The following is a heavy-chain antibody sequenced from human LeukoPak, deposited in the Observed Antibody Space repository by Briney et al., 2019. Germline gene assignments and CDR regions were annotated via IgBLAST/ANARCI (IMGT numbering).Heavy chain of an antibody. CDR3: AKDRWGAVASFDY. J-gene: IGHJ4*02. CDR2: IGGRGGST. Sequence: GGTLRLSCAASGFTFSDYGMSWVRQAPGKGLEWVSTIGGRGGSTYYADSVKGRFTISRDNSKNTLYLQMNSLESEDTAVYYCAKDRWGAVASFDYWGQGTLVTVSS. D-gene: IGHD6-19*01. CDR1: GFTFSDYG. V-gene: IGHV3-23*01.